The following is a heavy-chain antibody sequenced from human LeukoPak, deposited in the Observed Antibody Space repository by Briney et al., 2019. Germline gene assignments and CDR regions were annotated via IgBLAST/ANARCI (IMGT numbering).Heavy chain of an antibody. D-gene: IGHD3-10*01. J-gene: IGHJ4*02. CDR3: ASMGVTPEDTDY. CDR1: GFTFSDYY. Sequence: GGSLRLSCAASGFTFSDYYMSWIRQAPGKGLEWVSYISSSGSTIYYADSGKGRFTISRDNAKNSLYLQMNSLRAEDTAVYYWASMGVTPEDTDYWGQGTLVTVSS. V-gene: IGHV3-11*01. CDR2: ISSSGSTI.